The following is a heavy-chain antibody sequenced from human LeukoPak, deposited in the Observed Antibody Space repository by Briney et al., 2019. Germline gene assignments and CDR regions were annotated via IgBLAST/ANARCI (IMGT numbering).Heavy chain of an antibody. D-gene: IGHD6-13*01. J-gene: IGHJ4*02. CDR1: GYTFTGYY. V-gene: IGHV1-2*02. CDR2: INPNSGGT. Sequence: GASVKVSCKASGYTFTGYYMHWVRQAPGQGLEWMGWINPNSGGTNYAQKFQGRVTMTRDTSISTAYMELSRLRSDDTAVYYCARDSDGGYSSSWSIDYWGQGTLVTVSS. CDR3: ARDSDGGYSSSWSIDY.